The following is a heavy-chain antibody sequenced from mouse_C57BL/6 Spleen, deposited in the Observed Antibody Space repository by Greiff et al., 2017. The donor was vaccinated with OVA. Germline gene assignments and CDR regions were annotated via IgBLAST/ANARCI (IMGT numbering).Heavy chain of an antibody. D-gene: IGHD2-4*01. Sequence: VQLKESGPGLVKPSQSLSLTCSVTGYSITSGYYWNWIRQFPGNKLEWMGYISYDGSNNYNPSLKNRISITRDTSKNQFFLKLNSVTTEDTATYYCAREGGDDYDGHYFDYWGQGTTLTVSS. V-gene: IGHV3-6*01. CDR1: GYSITSGYY. CDR3: AREGGDDYDGHYFDY. CDR2: ISYDGSN. J-gene: IGHJ2*01.